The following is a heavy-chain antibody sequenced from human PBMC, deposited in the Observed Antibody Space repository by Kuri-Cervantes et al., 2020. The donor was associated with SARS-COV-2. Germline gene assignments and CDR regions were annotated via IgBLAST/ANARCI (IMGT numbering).Heavy chain of an antibody. CDR1: GYSISSGYY. V-gene: IGHV4-38-2*01. CDR2: IYHSGST. Sequence: GSLRLSCAVSGYSISSGYYWGWIRQPPGKGLEWIGSIYHSGSTYYNPSLKSRVTISVDTSKNQFSLKLSSVTAADTAVYYCARQVLLWFGELNYMDVWGKGTTVTVSS. CDR3: ARQVLLWFGELNYMDV. D-gene: IGHD3-10*01. J-gene: IGHJ6*03.